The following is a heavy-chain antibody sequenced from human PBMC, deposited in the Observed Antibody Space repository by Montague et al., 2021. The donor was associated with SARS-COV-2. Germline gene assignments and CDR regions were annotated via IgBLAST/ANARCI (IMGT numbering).Heavy chain of an antibody. CDR2: ISGFGGGT. CDR1: GFIFTNYG. J-gene: IGHJ5*02. CDR3: AKSFSGTRNWFDI. Sequence: SLRLSCAASGFIFTNYGMNWVRRAPGKGLDSVAGISGFGGGTYYSDSVQGRFTISRATSNSTLFLQMDGLRAEDTAIYYCAKSFSGTRNWFDIWGQGTLVTVSS. V-gene: IGHV3-23*01. D-gene: IGHD1-14*01.